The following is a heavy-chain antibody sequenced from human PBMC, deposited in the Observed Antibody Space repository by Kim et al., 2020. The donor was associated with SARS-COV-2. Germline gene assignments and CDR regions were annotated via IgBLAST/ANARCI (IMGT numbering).Heavy chain of an antibody. D-gene: IGHD2-15*01. CDR3: ARVNLTQGVVAAQPYGMDV. CDR2: IIPIFGTA. CDR1: GGTFSSYA. Sequence: SVKVSCKASGGTFSSYAISWVRQAPGQGLEWMGGIIPIFGTANYAQKFQGRDTITADESTSTAYMELSSLRSEDTAVYYCARVNLTQGVVAAQPYGMDVWGQGTTVTVSS. J-gene: IGHJ6*02. V-gene: IGHV1-69*13.